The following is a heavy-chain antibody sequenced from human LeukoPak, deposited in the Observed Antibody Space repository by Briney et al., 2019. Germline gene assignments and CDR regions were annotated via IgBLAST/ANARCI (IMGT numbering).Heavy chain of an antibody. Sequence: PSETLSLTCAVYGGSFSGYYWSWIRQPPGKGLEWIGEINHSGSTNYNPSLKSRVTISVDTSKNQFSLKLSSVTAADTAVYYCARGRLAAVPLYNWFDPWGQGTLVTVSS. CDR2: INHSGST. CDR1: GGSFSGYY. J-gene: IGHJ5*02. D-gene: IGHD3-16*01. CDR3: ARGRLAAVPLYNWFDP. V-gene: IGHV4-34*01.